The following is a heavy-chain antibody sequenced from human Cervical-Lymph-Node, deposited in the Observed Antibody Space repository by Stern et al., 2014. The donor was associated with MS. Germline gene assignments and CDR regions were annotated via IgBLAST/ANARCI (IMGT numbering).Heavy chain of an antibody. CDR2: IYYSGTT. J-gene: IGHJ4*02. CDR1: GGSISSNSYH. D-gene: IGHD3-10*01. V-gene: IGHV4-39*01. Sequence: QVQLQESGPGLVKPSETLSLTCTVSGGSISSNSYHWGWIRQPPGKGLEWIGIIYYSGTTYYNPSLKSRVTISVDTSTNPFSLNLISWTATDRAIYYCARYYGSAFDYWGQGTLVAGSS. CDR3: ARYYGSAFDY.